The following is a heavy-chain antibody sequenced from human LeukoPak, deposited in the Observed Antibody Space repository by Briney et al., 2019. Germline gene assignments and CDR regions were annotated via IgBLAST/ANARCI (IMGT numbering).Heavy chain of an antibody. V-gene: IGHV3-30*04. CDR1: GFTFSSYA. J-gene: IGHJ4*02. CDR3: ARDYYDE. CDR2: ISYDGSNK. Sequence: GGSLRLSCAASGFTFSSYAMHWVRQAPGKGLEWVAVISYDGSNKYYADSVKGRFTISRDNSMNTLYLQMNSLRAEDTAVYYCARDYYDEWGQGTLVTVSS.